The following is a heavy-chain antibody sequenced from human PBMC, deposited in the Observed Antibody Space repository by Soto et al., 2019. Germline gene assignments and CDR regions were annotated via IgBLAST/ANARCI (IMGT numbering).Heavy chain of an antibody. J-gene: IGHJ5*02. CDR2: IKPSGGAT. CDR3: AKQTVELSLGGFDP. D-gene: IGHD3-16*01. Sequence: QVRLVQSGAEVQKPGASVKLSCEASGYTFANYYVHWVRQAPGQGLEWMGKIKPSGGATTFAQKFQGRVTMIWDGSAKSVYMEMRSLNADDTAVYYCAKQTVELSLGGFDPWGHGTLVTVSS. V-gene: IGHV1-46*01. CDR1: GYTFANYY.